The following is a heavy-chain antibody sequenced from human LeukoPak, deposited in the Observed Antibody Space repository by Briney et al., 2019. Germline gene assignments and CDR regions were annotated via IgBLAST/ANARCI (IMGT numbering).Heavy chain of an antibody. Sequence: ASVKVSCKVSGYTLTELPMHWVRQAPGKGLEWMGGFDPEDGETIYAQKFQGRVTMTEDTSTDTAYMELSSLRSEDTAVYYCATTGGGLHIFDYWGQGTLVTVSS. V-gene: IGHV1-24*01. J-gene: IGHJ4*02. CDR1: GYTLTELP. D-gene: IGHD2-21*01. CDR3: ATTGGGLHIFDY. CDR2: FDPEDGET.